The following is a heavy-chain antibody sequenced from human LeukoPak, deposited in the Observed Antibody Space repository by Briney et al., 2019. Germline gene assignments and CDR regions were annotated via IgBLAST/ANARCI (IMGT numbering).Heavy chain of an antibody. D-gene: IGHD6-19*01. CDR1: GFPFIDYD. Sequence: PGGSLRLFCAAYGFPFIDYDMHWVRQVIGKGLEWVSAIGIRGDTHYSGSVKGRFTISRENAKSSLYLQMNSLRAEDTAVYYCARGGIQVSGIDEFDYWGQGTLVTVSS. CDR2: IGIRGDT. CDR3: ARGGIQVSGIDEFDY. J-gene: IGHJ4*02. V-gene: IGHV3-13*01.